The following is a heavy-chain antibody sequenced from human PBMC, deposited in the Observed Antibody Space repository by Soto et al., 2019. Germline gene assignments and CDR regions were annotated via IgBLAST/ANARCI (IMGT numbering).Heavy chain of an antibody. CDR1: GFTFSSYG. V-gene: IGHV3-33*01. Sequence: QVQLVESGGGVVQPGRSLRLSCAASGFTFSSYGTHWVRQAPGKGLEWVAGIWYDGSNKYNADSVKGRFTSSGDNSKKTLYLQMNSMRAEETVVYYCARWGIADGDYWGQETLVAVSS. CDR2: IWYDGSNK. J-gene: IGHJ4*02. CDR3: ARWGIADGDY. D-gene: IGHD6-13*01.